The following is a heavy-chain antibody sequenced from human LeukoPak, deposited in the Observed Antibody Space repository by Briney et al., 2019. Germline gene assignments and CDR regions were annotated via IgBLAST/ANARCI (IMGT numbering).Heavy chain of an antibody. CDR2: IGDSGEST. CDR1: GFSFSSYA. CDR3: AKDLIAVAGTFDY. D-gene: IGHD6-19*01. V-gene: IGHV3-23*01. J-gene: IGHJ4*02. Sequence: GGSLRLSCAASGFSFSSYAMSWVRQAPGKGLEWVSGIGDSGESTYYADFVKGRFTISRDNSKNALYLQMNSPRAEDTAIYYCAKDLIAVAGTFDYWGQGTLVTVSS.